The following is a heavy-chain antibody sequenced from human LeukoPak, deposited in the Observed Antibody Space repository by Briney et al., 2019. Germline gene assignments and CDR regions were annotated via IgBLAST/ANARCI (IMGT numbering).Heavy chain of an antibody. CDR1: GGSISSYY. CDR3: ARSLMATAGGMDV. Sequence: SETLSLICTVSGGSISSYYWSWIRQPPGKGLEWIGYFYYSGSTNYNPSLKSRVTISVDTSKNQFSLKLSSVTAADTAVYYCARSLMATAGGMDVWGQGTTVTVSS. J-gene: IGHJ6*02. D-gene: IGHD5-24*01. V-gene: IGHV4-59*01. CDR2: FYYSGST.